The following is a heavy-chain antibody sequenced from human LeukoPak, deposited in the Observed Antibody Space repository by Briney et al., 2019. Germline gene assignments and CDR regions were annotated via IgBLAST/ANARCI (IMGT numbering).Heavy chain of an antibody. CDR1: GFTFSSHW. Sequence: GGSLRLSCAASGFTFSSHWMSWVRQAPGKGLEWVANINQDGSEKYYVDSVKGRFTVSRDNAKNSLYLQMNSLRAEDTAIYYCARAYYDSSGFHWGQGTLVTVSS. V-gene: IGHV3-7*01. CDR3: ARAYYDSSGFH. J-gene: IGHJ4*02. D-gene: IGHD3-22*01. CDR2: INQDGSEK.